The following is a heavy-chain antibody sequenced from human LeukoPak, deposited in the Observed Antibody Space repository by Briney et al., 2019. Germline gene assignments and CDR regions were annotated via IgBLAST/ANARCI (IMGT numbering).Heavy chain of an antibody. CDR2: IYYTGST. CDR3: ARLGSTFDI. CDR1: GGSVNSGNYY. V-gene: IGHV4-61*03. D-gene: IGHD2-2*01. Sequence: SETLSLTCTVSGGSVNSGNYYWSWIRQPPGKGLEWIGYIYYTGSTNYSPSLKSRVTISVDTSKNHFSLKLSSVTAADTAVYYCARLGSTFDIWGQGTMVTVSS. J-gene: IGHJ3*02.